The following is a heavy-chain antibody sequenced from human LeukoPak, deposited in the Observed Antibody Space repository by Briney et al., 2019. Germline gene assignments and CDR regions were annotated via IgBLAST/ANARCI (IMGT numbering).Heavy chain of an antibody. CDR3: ARDGVGGDFDY. J-gene: IGHJ4*02. CDR1: RFTFSSSA. D-gene: IGHD3-3*01. Sequence: GGSLRLSCAASRFTFSSSAMSWVRQAPGKGLEWVAVISYDGSNKYYADSVKGRFTISRDNSKNALYLQMNSLRAEDTAVYYCARDGVGGDFDYWGQGTLVTVSS. CDR2: ISYDGSNK. V-gene: IGHV3-30-3*01.